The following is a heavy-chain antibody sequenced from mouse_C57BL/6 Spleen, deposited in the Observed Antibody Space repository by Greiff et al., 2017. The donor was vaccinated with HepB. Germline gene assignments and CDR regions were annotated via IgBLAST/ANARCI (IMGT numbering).Heavy chain of an antibody. D-gene: IGHD6-1*01. CDR3: ARSAGGYWYFDV. V-gene: IGHV1-50*01. CDR2: IDPSDSYT. CDR1: GYTFTSYW. J-gene: IGHJ1*03. Sequence: QVHVKQPGAELVKPGASVKLSCKASGYTFTSYWVQWVKQRPGQGLEWIGEIDPSDSYTNYNQKFKGKATLSVDTSSSTAYMHLSSLTAEDSAVYYCARSAGGYWYFDVWGTGTTVTVSS.